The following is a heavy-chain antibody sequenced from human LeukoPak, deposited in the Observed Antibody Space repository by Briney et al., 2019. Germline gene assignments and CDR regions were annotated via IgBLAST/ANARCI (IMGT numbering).Heavy chain of an antibody. D-gene: IGHD2-21*01. J-gene: IGHJ4*02. Sequence: GGSLRLSCAASGFTFNMFGMHWVRQAPGKGLEWVAYIQPGGDNKYYRDSVKGRFTISRDNSKNTVSLEMNSLRVEDTAVYYCAKDVNAHCRGDCYDYWGQGTLVTVSS. V-gene: IGHV3-30*02. CDR1: GFTFNMFG. CDR2: IQPGGDNK. CDR3: AKDVNAHCRGDCYDY.